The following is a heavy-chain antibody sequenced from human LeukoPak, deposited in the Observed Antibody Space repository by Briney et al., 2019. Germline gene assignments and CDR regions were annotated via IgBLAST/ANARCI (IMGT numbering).Heavy chain of an antibody. CDR3: ARHRGMVSRYYYYYYMDV. Sequence: PGESLKISCKGSGYSFTSYWIGWVRQMPGKGLEWMGIIYPGDSDTRYSPSFQGQVTISADKSISTAYLQWSSLKASDTAMYYCARHRGMVSRYYYYYYMDVWGKGTTVTVSS. V-gene: IGHV5-51*01. CDR1: GYSFTSYW. D-gene: IGHD3-10*01. CDR2: IYPGDSDT. J-gene: IGHJ6*03.